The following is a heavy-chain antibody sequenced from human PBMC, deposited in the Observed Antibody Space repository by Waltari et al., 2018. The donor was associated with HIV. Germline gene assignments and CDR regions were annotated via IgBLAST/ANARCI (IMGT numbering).Heavy chain of an antibody. CDR2: IYWNDIE. J-gene: IGHJ2*01. V-gene: IGHV2-5*01. CDR1: GFPLTSHGVG. D-gene: IGHD3-22*01. Sequence: QITLKESGPALLKPTQTLTLTCSFSGFPLTSHGVGVPWFRHPPGKALEWLALIYWNDIERYSPSLKNRLTITKDTSKNQVVLAMTNVDPVDTATYLCAHGPRPYYDSNRSPPLDWFFDLWGRGTLVTVSS. CDR3: AHGPRPYYDSNRSPPLDWFFDL.